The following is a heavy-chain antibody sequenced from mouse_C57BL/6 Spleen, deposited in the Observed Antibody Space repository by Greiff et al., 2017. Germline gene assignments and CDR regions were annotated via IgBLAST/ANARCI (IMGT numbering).Heavy chain of an antibody. CDR2: IWRGGST. Sequence: VQLQQSGPGLVQPSPSLSITCTVSGFSLTSYGVHWVRQSPGKGLEWLGVIWRGGSTDYNAAFMSRLGITKDNSKSQVFFKMNSLQADDTAIYYCAKKEGYSNHYAMDYWGQGTSVTVSS. CDR3: AKKEGYSNHYAMDY. CDR1: GFSLTSYG. D-gene: IGHD2-5*01. J-gene: IGHJ4*01. V-gene: IGHV2-5*01.